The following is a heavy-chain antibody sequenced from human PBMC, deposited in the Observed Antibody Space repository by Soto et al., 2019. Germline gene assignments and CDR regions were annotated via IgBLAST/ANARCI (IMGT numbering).Heavy chain of an antibody. J-gene: IGHJ6*02. Sequence: GGSLRLSCAASGFTFSSYAMSWVRQAPGKGLEWVSAISGSGGSTYYADSVKGRFTISRDNSKNTLYLQMNSLRAEDTAVYYGAKGQVAGTDDYYYGMDVWGQGTTVTVSS. CDR1: GFTFSSYA. CDR3: AKGQVAGTDDYYYGMDV. D-gene: IGHD6-19*01. V-gene: IGHV3-23*01. CDR2: ISGSGGST.